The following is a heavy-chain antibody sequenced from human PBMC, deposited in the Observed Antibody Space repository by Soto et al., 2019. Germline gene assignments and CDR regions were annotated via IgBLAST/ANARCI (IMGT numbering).Heavy chain of an antibody. D-gene: IGHD3-9*01. V-gene: IGHV3-48*03. CDR2: ISSSGSTI. CDR3: ARGGGGYYDILTGYRYYYYYYGMDV. CDR1: GFTFSIYE. Sequence: PGGSLRLSCAASGFTFSIYEMNWVRQAPGKGLEWVSYISSSGSTIYYADSVKGRFTISRDNAKNSLYLQMNSLRAEDTAVYYCARGGGGYYDILTGYRYYYYYYGMDVWGQGTTVTVPS. J-gene: IGHJ6*02.